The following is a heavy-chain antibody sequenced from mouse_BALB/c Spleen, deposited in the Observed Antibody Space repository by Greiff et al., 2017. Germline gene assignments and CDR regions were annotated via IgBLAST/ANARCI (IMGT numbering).Heavy chain of an antibody. CDR3: TRENYGSSAWFAY. Sequence: VQLQQSGTVLARPGASVKMSCKDSGYSFTSYWMHWVKQRPGQGLEWIGAIYPGNSDTSYNQKFKGKAKLTAVTSASTAYMELSSLTNEDSAVYYCTRENYGSSAWFAYWGQGTLVTVSA. D-gene: IGHD1-1*01. V-gene: IGHV1-5*01. CDR2: IYPGNSDT. J-gene: IGHJ3*01. CDR1: GYSFTSYW.